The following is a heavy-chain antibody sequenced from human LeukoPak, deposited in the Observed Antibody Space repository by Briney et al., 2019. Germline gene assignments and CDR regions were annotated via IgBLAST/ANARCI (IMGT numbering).Heavy chain of an antibody. CDR3: ARDLGYCSGGSCSYYGMDV. CDR2: ISSSGSTI. J-gene: IGHJ6*02. D-gene: IGHD2-15*01. Sequence: GGSLRLSCAASGFTFSSYEMNWVRQAPGKGLEWVSYISSSGSTIYYADSVKGRFTISRDNAKNSLYLQMNSLRAEDTAVYHCARDLGYCSGGSCSYYGMDVWGQGTTVTVSS. V-gene: IGHV3-48*03. CDR1: GFTFSSYE.